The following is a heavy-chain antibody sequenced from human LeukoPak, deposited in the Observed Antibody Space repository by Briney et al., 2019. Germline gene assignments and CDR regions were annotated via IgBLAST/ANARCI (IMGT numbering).Heavy chain of an antibody. CDR3: ARAWASGSYYISHGAAFDI. D-gene: IGHD1-26*01. V-gene: IGHV3-11*04. CDR2: ISSSGSTI. CDR1: GFTFSDYY. Sequence: GGSLRLSCAASGFTFSDYYMSWIRRAPGKGLEWVSYISSSGSTIYYADSVKGRFTISRDNAKNSLYLQMNSLRAEDTAVYYCARAWASGSYYISHGAAFDIWGQGTMVTVSS. J-gene: IGHJ3*02.